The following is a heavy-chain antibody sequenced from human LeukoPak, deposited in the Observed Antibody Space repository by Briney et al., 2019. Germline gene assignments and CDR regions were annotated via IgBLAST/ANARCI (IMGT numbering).Heavy chain of an antibody. CDR3: ATRMTNWGFDY. CDR2: ILGSGRST. Sequence: TGRSLRLSCAASGFTFSSYAVSWVRQAPGKGLEWVSAILGSGRSTYYADSVKDQFTISRDNSKNTLYLQMNSLRAEDTAVYYCATRMTNWGFDYWGQGTLVTVSS. CDR1: GFTFSSYA. J-gene: IGHJ4*02. V-gene: IGHV3-23*01. D-gene: IGHD7-27*01.